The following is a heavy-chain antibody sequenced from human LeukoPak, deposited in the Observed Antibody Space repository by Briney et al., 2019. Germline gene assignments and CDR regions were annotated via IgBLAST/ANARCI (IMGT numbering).Heavy chain of an antibody. CDR2: ILYDGSDK. D-gene: IGHD3-10*01. J-gene: IGHJ4*02. CDR3: ARGGTGHYYASGTYYQSYYFDY. Sequence: GGSLRLSCAASGFTFSSYGIHWVRQAPGKGLGWVTFILYDGSDKYYADSVKGRFSISRDNSKNTLYLQMNSLRPEDTAVYYCARGGTGHYYASGTYYQSYYFDYWGQGSLVTVSS. V-gene: IGHV3-30*02. CDR1: GFTFSSYG.